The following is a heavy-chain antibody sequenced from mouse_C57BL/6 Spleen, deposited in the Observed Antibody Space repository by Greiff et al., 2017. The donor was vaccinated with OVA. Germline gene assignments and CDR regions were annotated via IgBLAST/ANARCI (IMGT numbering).Heavy chain of an antibody. CDR3: AREDGSSYPGCAY. D-gene: IGHD1-1*01. CDR1: GYTFTSYD. CDR2: IYPRDGST. Sequence: QVQLQQSGPELVKPGASVKLSCKASGYTFTSYDINWVKQRPGKGLEWIGWIYPRDGSTKYNEKFKGKATLTVDTSSSTAYMELHSLTSEDSAVDVCAREDGSSYPGCAYWGQGTLVTVSA. J-gene: IGHJ3*01. V-gene: IGHV1-85*01.